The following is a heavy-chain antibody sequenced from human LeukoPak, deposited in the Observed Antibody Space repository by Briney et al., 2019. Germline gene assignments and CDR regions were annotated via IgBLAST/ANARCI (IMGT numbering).Heavy chain of an antibody. CDR3: AKDRRSGYSNYFDY. CDR1: GFTFSSYG. Sequence: GGSLRLSCAASGFTFSSYGMHWVRQAPGKGLEWVAVISYDGSNKYYADSVKGRFTISRDNSKNTLYLQMNSLRAEDTAVYYRAKDRRSGYSNYFDYWGQGTLVTVSS. J-gene: IGHJ4*02. D-gene: IGHD3-3*01. CDR2: ISYDGSNK. V-gene: IGHV3-30*18.